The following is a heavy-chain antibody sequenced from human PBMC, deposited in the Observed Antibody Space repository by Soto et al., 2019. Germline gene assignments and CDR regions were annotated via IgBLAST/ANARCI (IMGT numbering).Heavy chain of an antibody. D-gene: IGHD6-13*01. Sequence: VGSLRLSCAASGFTFSSYGMHWVRQAPGKGLEWVAVIWYDGSNKYYADSVKGRFTISRDNSKNTLYLQMNSLRAEDTAVYYCARDHSSSWSSFYYYYGMDVWGQGTTVTVSS. V-gene: IGHV3-33*01. CDR2: IWYDGSNK. J-gene: IGHJ6*02. CDR3: ARDHSSSWSSFYYYYGMDV. CDR1: GFTFSSYG.